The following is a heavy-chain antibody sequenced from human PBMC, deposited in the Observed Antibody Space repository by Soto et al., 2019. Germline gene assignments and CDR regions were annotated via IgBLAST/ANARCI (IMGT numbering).Heavy chain of an antibody. CDR3: ALWGIAAGYY. D-gene: IGHD6-13*01. CDR1: GFTFSSYG. CDR2: IWDAGSNK. J-gene: IGHJ4*02. V-gene: IGHV3-33*01. Sequence: QVQLVESGGGVVQPGRSLRLSCAASGFTFSSYGMHWVRQSPGKGLEWVAVIWDAGSNKYYAESVKGRFTISRDNSKNTLYLQMNSLGAEDTAVYYCALWGIAAGYYWCQGTLVTVSS.